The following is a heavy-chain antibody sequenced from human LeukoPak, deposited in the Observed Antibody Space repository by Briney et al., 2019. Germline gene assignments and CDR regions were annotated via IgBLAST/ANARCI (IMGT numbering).Heavy chain of an antibody. V-gene: IGHV4-39*07. CDR3: ARDLANDSSGYLFGY. J-gene: IGHJ4*02. CDR2: INHSGST. D-gene: IGHD3-22*01. CDR1: GGSISSSSYY. Sequence: SETLSLTCTVSGGSISSSSYYWGWIRQPPGKGLEWIGEINHSGSTNYNPSLKSRVTISVDTSKNQFSLKLSSVTAADTAVYYCARDLANDSSGYLFGYWGQGTLVTVSS.